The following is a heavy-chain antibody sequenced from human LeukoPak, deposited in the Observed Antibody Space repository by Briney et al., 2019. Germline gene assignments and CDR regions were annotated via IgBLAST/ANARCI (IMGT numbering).Heavy chain of an antibody. D-gene: IGHD5/OR15-5a*01. V-gene: IGHV4-39*07. Sequence: SETLSLTCTVSGGSISSSSYYWGWIRQPPGKGLEWIGSIYYSGSTYYNPSLKSRVTISVDTSKNQFSLKLSSVTAADTTVYYCARFSSVYGYPDYWYFDLWGRGTLVKVSS. J-gene: IGHJ2*01. CDR1: GGSISSSSYY. CDR2: IYYSGST. CDR3: ARFSSVYGYPDYWYFDL.